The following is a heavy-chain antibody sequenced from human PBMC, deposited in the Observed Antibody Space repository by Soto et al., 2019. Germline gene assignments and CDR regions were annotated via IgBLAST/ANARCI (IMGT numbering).Heavy chain of an antibody. CDR3: ARVERIAVAGIFDY. Sequence: GGSLRLSCAASGFTVSSNYMSWVRQAPGKGLEWVSVIYSGGSTYYADSVKGRFTISRDNSKNTLYLQMNSLRVEDTAVYYCARVERIAVAGIFDYWGQGTLVTVSS. D-gene: IGHD6-19*01. J-gene: IGHJ4*02. CDR2: IYSGGST. CDR1: GFTVSSNY. V-gene: IGHV3-66*01.